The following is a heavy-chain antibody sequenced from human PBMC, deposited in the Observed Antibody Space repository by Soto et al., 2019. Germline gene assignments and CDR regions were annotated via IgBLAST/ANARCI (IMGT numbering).Heavy chain of an antibody. J-gene: IGHJ4*02. CDR3: AQLVVSGLDV. V-gene: IGHV1-69*13. CDR2: IIPIFGTA. CDR1: GGTFSSYA. Sequence: ASVKVSCKASGGTFSSYAISWVRQAPGQGLEWMGGIIPIFGTANYAQKFQGRVTITADESTSTAYMELSSLRSEDTAVYYCAQLVVSGLDVWGQATLVTVSS. D-gene: IGHD6-19*01.